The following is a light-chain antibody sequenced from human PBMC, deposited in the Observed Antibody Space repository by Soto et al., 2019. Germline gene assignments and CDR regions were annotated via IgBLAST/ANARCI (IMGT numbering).Light chain of an antibody. Sequence: EIVMTQSPATLSVSPGERVTLSCRASQSVSSNLAWYQQKPGQAPRLLIYGASTRATGIPARFSGSGSGTEFTLTISSLQSEDLAVYYCQHYNNWPPWTFGQGTKVEIK. CDR1: QSVSSN. CDR3: QHYNNWPPWT. V-gene: IGKV3-15*01. J-gene: IGKJ1*01. CDR2: GAS.